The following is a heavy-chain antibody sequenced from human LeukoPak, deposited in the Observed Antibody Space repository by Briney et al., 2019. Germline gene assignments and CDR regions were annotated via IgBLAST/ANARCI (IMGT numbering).Heavy chain of an antibody. J-gene: IGHJ4*02. CDR2: ISGSGTST. Sequence: PGGSLRLSCAASGFTFSDYYMSWVRQAPGKGLEWVLAISGSGTSTYYADSVKGRFTISRDNSKNTLYLQMNSLRAEDTAVYYCEGTYYYDSSDDYWGQGTLVTVSS. CDR1: GFTFSDYY. CDR3: EGTYYYDSSDDY. V-gene: IGHV3-23*01. D-gene: IGHD3-22*01.